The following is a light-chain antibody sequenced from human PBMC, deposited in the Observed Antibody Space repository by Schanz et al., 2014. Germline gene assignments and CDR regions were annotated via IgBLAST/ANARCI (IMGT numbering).Light chain of an antibody. CDR2: DEF. CDR3: KHYDGSSWT. V-gene: IGKV3-20*01. Sequence: EIVLTQSPGTLSLSPGERGTLSCRTSQNVRNNFLAWYKQKPGKAPRLLSYDEFNRATDSQDRFSGSGSGTDFTLTISSLEPEDFAVYYCKHYDGSSWTFGQGTKVEIK. J-gene: IGKJ1*01. CDR1: QNVRNNF.